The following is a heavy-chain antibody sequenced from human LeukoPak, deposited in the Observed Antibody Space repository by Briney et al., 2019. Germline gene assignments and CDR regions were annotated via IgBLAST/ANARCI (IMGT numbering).Heavy chain of an antibody. CDR2: IKQDGSEK. Sequence: GGSLRLSCAASGFTFSSYWMNWVRQAPGKGLQCVANIKQDGSEKYYVDSVKGRFTISRDNAKNSLYLQMNSLRAEDTAVYYCARVRDGYNSNYYYYMDVWGKGTTVTVS. CDR1: GFTFSSYW. V-gene: IGHV3-7*01. J-gene: IGHJ6*03. CDR3: ARVRDGYNSNYYYYMDV. D-gene: IGHD5-24*01.